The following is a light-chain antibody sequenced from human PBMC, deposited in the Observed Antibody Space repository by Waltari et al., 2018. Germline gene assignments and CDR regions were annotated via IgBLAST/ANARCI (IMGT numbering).Light chain of an antibody. CDR3: KSYTSSSTLL. Sequence: QSALTQPASVSGSLGQSITISCTGTSSDVGGYKYVSWYQQHPGKAPKLMIYEVTNRPSGVSNRFSGSKSGNTASLTISGLQAEDEADYYCKSYTSSSTLLFGGGTKLTVL. CDR1: SSDVGGYKY. J-gene: IGLJ2*01. V-gene: IGLV2-14*01. CDR2: EVT.